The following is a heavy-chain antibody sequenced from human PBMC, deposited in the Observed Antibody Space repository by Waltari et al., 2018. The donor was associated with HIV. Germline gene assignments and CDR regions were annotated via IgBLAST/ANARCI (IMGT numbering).Heavy chain of an antibody. CDR3: AKDILSRQYVLKGSFDT. J-gene: IGHJ4*02. CDR1: GFTFSDYA. Sequence: EVHLVESGGGLVQPGRSVRLSCVASGFTFSDYAMHWVRQAPGMCPGCIACINVNDATSYADSVKGRFTISRDNARDSLFLQVDTLRPEDTALYYCAKDILSRQYVLKGSFDTWGQGVLVTVSS. D-gene: IGHD2-15*01. CDR2: INVNDAT. V-gene: IGHV3-9*01.